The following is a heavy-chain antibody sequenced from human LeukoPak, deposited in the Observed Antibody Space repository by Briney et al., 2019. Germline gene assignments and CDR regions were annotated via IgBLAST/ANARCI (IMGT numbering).Heavy chain of an antibody. Sequence: PSETLSLTCTVSGGSISSGSYYWSWIRQPAGKGLEWIGRIYTSGSTNYNPSLKSRVTISVDTSKNQFSLKLSSVTAADTAVYYCARGGRSWYSDWFDHWGQGTLVTVSS. CDR3: ARGGRSWYSDWFDH. J-gene: IGHJ5*02. D-gene: IGHD6-13*01. CDR1: GGSISSGSYY. CDR2: IYTSGST. V-gene: IGHV4-61*02.